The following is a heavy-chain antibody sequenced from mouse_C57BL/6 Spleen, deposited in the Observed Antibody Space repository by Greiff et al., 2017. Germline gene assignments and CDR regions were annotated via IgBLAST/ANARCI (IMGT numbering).Heavy chain of an antibody. Sequence: QVQLQQSGAELVKPGASVKLSCKASGYTFTSYWMHWVKQRPGQGLEWIGMIHPNSGSTNYNEKFKSKATLTVDKSSSTAYMQLSSLTSEDSAVYYCARSQTGYYAMDYWGQGTSVTVSS. CDR3: ARSQTGYYAMDY. CDR2: IHPNSGST. V-gene: IGHV1-64*01. CDR1: GYTFTSYW. D-gene: IGHD4-1*01. J-gene: IGHJ4*01.